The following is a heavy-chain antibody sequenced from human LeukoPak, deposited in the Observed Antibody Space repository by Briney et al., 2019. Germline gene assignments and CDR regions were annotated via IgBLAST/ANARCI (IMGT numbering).Heavy chain of an antibody. V-gene: IGHV3-9*01. CDR3: AKGGSSSWFSGDY. Sequence: GGSLRLSCAASGFTFDDYAMHWVRQAPGKGLEWVSGISWNSGSIGYADSVKGRFTISRDNAKNSLYLQMNSLRAEDTALYYCAKGGSSSWFSGDYWGQGTLVTVSS. CDR2: ISWNSGSI. D-gene: IGHD6-13*01. J-gene: IGHJ4*02. CDR1: GFTFDDYA.